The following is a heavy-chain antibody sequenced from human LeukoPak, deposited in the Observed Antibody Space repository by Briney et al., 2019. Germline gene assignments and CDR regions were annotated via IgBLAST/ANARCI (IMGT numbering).Heavy chain of an antibody. CDR1: GGSISSYY. D-gene: IGHD6-13*01. J-gene: IGHJ4*02. V-gene: IGHV4-59*08. CDR2: IYCTGST. Sequence: SETLSLTCTVSGGSISSYYWSWIRQPPGKGLEWIGYIYCTGSTKYNASLKSRVTISVDTSKNQFSLKVSSVTAADTAVYYCARLRPSIGAAGTFDYWGQGTLVTVSS. CDR3: ARLRPSIGAAGTFDY.